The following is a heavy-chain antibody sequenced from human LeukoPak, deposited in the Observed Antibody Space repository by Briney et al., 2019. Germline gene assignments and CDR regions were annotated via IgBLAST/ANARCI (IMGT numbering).Heavy chain of an antibody. CDR2: ISSSSSSI. V-gene: IGHV3-48*01. Sequence: PGGSLRLSCAASGFTFSRFGMNWVRQAPGKGLEWISYISSSSSSIYYADSVKGRFTISRDNAKNSLYLQMSSLRGEDTAVYYCAQKGGTDHWGQGTLVTVSS. CDR1: GFTFSRFG. D-gene: IGHD2-15*01. CDR3: AQKGGTDH. J-gene: IGHJ4*02.